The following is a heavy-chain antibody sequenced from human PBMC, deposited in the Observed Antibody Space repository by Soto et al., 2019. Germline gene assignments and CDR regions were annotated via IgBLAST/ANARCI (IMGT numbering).Heavy chain of an antibody. J-gene: IGHJ4*02. Sequence: QVHLVQSGAEVKKPGASVKVSCKCSGYDFTTYGITWVRQAPGQGLEWMAWISAHNGNTDYAQKLQGRVTVTRDTSTSTAYMELRSLRSVDTAVYYCARGRYGDYWGQGALVTVSS. CDR1: GYDFTTYG. CDR3: ARGRYGDY. D-gene: IGHD1-1*01. V-gene: IGHV1-18*01. CDR2: ISAHNGNT.